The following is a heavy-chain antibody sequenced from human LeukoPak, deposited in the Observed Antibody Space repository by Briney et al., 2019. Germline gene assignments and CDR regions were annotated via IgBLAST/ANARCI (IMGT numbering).Heavy chain of an antibody. D-gene: IGHD1-26*01. CDR2: INHSGST. CDR1: GGSFSGYY. V-gene: IGHV4-34*01. Sequence: SETLSLTCAVYGGSFSGYYWSWIRQPPGKGLEWIGEINHSGSTNYNPSLKSRVTISVDTSKNQFSLKLSSVTAADTAVYYCARGWGVGAKYYFDYRGQGTLVTVSS. CDR3: ARGWGVGAKYYFDY. J-gene: IGHJ4*02.